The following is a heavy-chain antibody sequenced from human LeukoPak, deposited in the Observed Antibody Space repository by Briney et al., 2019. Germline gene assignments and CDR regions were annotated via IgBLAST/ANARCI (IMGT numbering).Heavy chain of an antibody. CDR3: ARAPRGGYYDSRGYYYGDY. J-gene: IGHJ4*02. V-gene: IGHV4-4*02. CDR2: IYHSGST. Sequence: SETLSLTCAVSGGSISSSNWWSWVRQPPGKGLEWIGEIYHSGSTNYNPSLKSRVTISVDKSKNQFSLKLSSVTAAETAVYYCARAPRGGYYDSRGYYYGDYWGQGTLVTVSS. D-gene: IGHD3-22*01. CDR1: GGSISSSNW.